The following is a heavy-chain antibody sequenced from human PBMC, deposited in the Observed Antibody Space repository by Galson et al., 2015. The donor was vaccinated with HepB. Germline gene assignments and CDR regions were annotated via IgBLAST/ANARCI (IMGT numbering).Heavy chain of an antibody. Sequence: SLRLSCAASGFTFSSYAMTWVRQPPGKGLEWVSGISGSGDSTYYADSVKGRFTTSRDNSKNTLFLQMNSLTVEDTAVYYCAQGLFSLGRRYGPFDYWGQGTLVTVPS. CDR3: AQGLFSLGRRYGPFDY. V-gene: IGHV3-23*01. CDR2: ISGSGDST. CDR1: GFTFSSYA. D-gene: IGHD3-16*01. J-gene: IGHJ4*02.